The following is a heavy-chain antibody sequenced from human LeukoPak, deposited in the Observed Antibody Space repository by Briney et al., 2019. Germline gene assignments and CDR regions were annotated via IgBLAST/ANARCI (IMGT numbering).Heavy chain of an antibody. J-gene: IGHJ6*02. V-gene: IGHV4-39*01. CDR2: LLYNGNT. CDR1: GGSISSDVHY. D-gene: IGHD1-26*01. CDR3: TRRGSGNGGTYAGMDV. Sequence: SETLSLTCTVAGGSISSDVHYWAWIRQAPGKGLEWIGSLLYNGNTWYNPSLESRVTISVDTSENQFSLRLTSVNAAGTALYFCTRRGSGNGGTYAGMDVWGPGTSVTVSS.